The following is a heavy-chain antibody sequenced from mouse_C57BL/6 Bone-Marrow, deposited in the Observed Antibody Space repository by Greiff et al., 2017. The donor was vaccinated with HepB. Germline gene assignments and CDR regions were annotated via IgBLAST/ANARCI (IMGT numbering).Heavy chain of an antibody. CDR2: INPNNGGT. J-gene: IGHJ4*01. CDR1: GYTFTDYY. V-gene: IGHV1-26*01. CDR3: ARRGHYYGSSLYYAMDY. D-gene: IGHD1-1*01. Sequence: EVQLQQSGPELVKPGASVKISCKASGYTFTDYYMNWVKQSHGKSLEWIGDINPNNGGTSYNQKFKGKATLTVDKSSSTAYMELRSLTSEDSAVYYCARRGHYYGSSLYYAMDYWGQGTSVTVSS.